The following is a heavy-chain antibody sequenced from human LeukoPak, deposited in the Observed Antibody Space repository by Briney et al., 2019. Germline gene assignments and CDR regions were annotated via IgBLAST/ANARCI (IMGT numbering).Heavy chain of an antibody. V-gene: IGHV3-48*03. Sequence: GGSLRLSCAASGFAFSDYEMNWVRQAPGKGLEWVSNIGSSGRTIFYADSVKGRFSISRDNGKNSLYLQMNSLIVEDTAIYYCASRRDYWGQGTRVTVSS. CDR1: GFAFSDYE. J-gene: IGHJ4*02. CDR3: ASRRDY. CDR2: IGSSGRTI.